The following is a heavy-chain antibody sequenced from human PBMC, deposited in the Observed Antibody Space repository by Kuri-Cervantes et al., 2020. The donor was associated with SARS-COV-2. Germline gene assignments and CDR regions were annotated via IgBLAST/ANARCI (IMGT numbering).Heavy chain of an antibody. J-gene: IGHJ4*02. CDR1: GFTVRSNY. D-gene: IGHD2-2*01. CDR3: ARDGTSWYFDY. V-gene: IGHV3-66*01. Sequence: GGSLRLSCAASGFTVRSNYMTWVRKGPGKGLEWVSIIYSGGATYSADSVKGRFTISRDNSKNTVYLQMNSLRTEDTAVYYCARDGTSWYFDYWGQGTLVTVSS. CDR2: IYSGGAT.